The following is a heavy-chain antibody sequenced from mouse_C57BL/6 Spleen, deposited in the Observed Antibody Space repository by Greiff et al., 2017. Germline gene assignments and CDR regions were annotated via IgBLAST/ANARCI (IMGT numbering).Heavy chain of an antibody. J-gene: IGHJ1*03. D-gene: IGHD2-3*01. V-gene: IGHV1-15*01. CDR3: TRTGDGYFWYFDV. CDR2: IVPETGGT. CDR1: GYTFTDYD. Sequence: LVRPGASVTLSCTASGYTFTDYDMPWVKQTPVHGLEWIGAIVPETGGTAYNQKFKGKAILTADKSSSTAYMELRSLTAEDSAVYYCTRTGDGYFWYFDVWGTGTTVTVSS.